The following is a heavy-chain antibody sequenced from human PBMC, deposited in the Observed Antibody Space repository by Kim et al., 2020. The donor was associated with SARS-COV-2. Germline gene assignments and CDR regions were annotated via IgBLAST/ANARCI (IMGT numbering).Heavy chain of an antibody. CDR1: GFTFSDYY. Sequence: GGSLRLSCAASGFTFSDYYMTWIRQAPGKGLEWVSYISASSTYTNYADSVKGRFSISRDNADNSLYLQVHSLRAEDTAVYYCARVVMYGSTSAHYFDYWGQGTLVTVSS. J-gene: IGHJ4*02. D-gene: IGHD2-2*01. CDR3: ARVVMYGSTSAHYFDY. V-gene: IGHV3-11*05. CDR2: ISASSTYT.